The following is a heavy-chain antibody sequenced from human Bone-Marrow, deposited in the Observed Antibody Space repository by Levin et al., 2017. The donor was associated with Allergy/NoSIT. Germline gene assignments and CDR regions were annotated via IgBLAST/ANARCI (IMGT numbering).Heavy chain of an antibody. V-gene: IGHV4-59*01. CDR2: IYYSGST. Sequence: SQTLSLTCTVSGGSISSYYWSWIRQPPGKGLEWIGYIYYSGSTNYNPSLKSRVTISVDTSKNQFSLKLSSVTAADTAVYYCARAYKKLRFGDAPTLDYWGQGTLVTVSS. D-gene: IGHD3-3*01. CDR1: GGSISSYY. CDR3: ARAYKKLRFGDAPTLDY. J-gene: IGHJ4*02.